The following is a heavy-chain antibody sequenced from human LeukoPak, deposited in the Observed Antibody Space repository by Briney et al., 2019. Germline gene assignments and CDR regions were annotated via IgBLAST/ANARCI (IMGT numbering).Heavy chain of an antibody. V-gene: IGHV1-8*01. J-gene: IGHJ4*02. CDR2: MNPNSGNT. CDR3: ARGYYYDSSGYCPFDY. CDR1: GYTFTSYD. Sequence: ASVKVSCKASGYTFTSYDINWVRQATGQGLEWMGWMNPNSGNTGYAQKFQGRVTMTRNTSISTAYMELSSLRSEDTAVYYSARGYYYDSSGYCPFDYWGQGTLVTVSS. D-gene: IGHD3-22*01.